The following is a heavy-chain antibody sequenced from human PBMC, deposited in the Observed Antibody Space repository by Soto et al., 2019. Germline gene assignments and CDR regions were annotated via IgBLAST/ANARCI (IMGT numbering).Heavy chain of an antibody. CDR1: GFTFSRYW. CDR2: IKQDGSEK. J-gene: IGHJ4*02. V-gene: IGHV3-7*03. Sequence: PGGSLRLSCAASGFTFSRYWMSWVGQAPGKGLEWVANIKQDGSEKYYVDSVKGRFTISRDNAKNSLYLQMNSLRAEDTAVYYCARSRSRYDSSGYYFGYWGQGTLVTVSS. D-gene: IGHD3-22*01. CDR3: ARSRSRYDSSGYYFGY.